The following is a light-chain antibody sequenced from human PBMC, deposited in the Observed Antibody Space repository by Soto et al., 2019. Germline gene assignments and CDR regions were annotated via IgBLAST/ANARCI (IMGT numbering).Light chain of an antibody. CDR2: DTS. CDR1: QCVSSS. J-gene: IGKJ1*01. Sequence: EIVVTQSPATLSDSPGERVTLSCRASQCVSSSLAWYQQRPGQAPRLLIYDTSTRAPGIAARFSGSGSGTEFTLTISSLQSEDVAVYYCQQYVHWPPGTFGQGTTVEIK. V-gene: IGKV3-15*01. CDR3: QQYVHWPPGT.